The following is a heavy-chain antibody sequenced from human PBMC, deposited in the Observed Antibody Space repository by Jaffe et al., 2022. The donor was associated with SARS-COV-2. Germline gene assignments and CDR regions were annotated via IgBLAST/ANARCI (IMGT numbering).Heavy chain of an antibody. CDR1: GFTFSSYG. CDR2: ISYDGSNK. J-gene: IGHJ6*02. CDR3: AKLATSPISGYDSEEGGYYYYGMDV. V-gene: IGHV3-30*18. D-gene: IGHD5-12*01. Sequence: QVQLVESGGGVVQPGRSLRLSCAASGFTFSSYGMHWVRQAPGKGLEWVAVISYDGSNKYYADSVKGRFTISRDNSKNTLYLQMNSLRAEDTAVYYCAKLATSPISGYDSEEGGYYYYGMDVWGQGTTVTVSS.